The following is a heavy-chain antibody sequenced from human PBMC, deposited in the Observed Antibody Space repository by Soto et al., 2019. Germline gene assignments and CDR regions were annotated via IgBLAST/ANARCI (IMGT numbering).Heavy chain of an antibody. Sequence: GESLKISCKGSGYSFTSYWISWVRQMPGKGLEWMGRIDPSDSYTNYSPSFQGHVTISADKSISTAYLQWSSLKASDTAMYYCARLGVVVPAAISNYYYYGMDVWGQGTTVTVSS. CDR2: IDPSDSYT. CDR3: ARLGVVVPAAISNYYYYGMDV. J-gene: IGHJ6*02. CDR1: GYSFTSYW. V-gene: IGHV5-10-1*01. D-gene: IGHD2-2*01.